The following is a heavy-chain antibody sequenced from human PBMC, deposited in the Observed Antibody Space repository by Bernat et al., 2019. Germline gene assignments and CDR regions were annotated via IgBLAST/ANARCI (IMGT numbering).Heavy chain of an antibody. CDR2: NYWNDDN. CDR1: GFSLSSTAVG. Sequence: QITLKESGPTLVKPTQTLTLTCTFSGFSLSSTAVGVGWIRQPPGKPLEWLALNYWNDDNKYSPSLKNRLSITKDTSGNQVVLTLTNVDPVDTATYFCAHGSGWLFDHWGPGTLVTVSS. D-gene: IGHD6-19*01. V-gene: IGHV2-5*01. CDR3: AHGSGWLFDH. J-gene: IGHJ4*02.